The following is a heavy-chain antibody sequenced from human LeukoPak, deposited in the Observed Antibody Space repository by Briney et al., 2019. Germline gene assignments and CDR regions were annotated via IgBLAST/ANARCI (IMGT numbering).Heavy chain of an antibody. CDR2: ISAYNGNT. J-gene: IGHJ3*02. V-gene: IGHV1-18*01. CDR1: GYTFTSYG. Sequence: ASENVSCKASGYTFTSYGISWVRQAPGQGLEWMGWISAYNGNTNYAQKLQSRVTMTTDTSTSTAYMELRSLRSDDTAVYYCARGLNDHDAFDIWGQGTMVTVSS. CDR3: ARGLNDHDAFDI.